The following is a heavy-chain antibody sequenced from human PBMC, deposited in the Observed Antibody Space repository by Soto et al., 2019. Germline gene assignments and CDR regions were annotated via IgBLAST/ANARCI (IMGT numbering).Heavy chain of an antibody. CDR1: EFTFSSYA. CDR3: AKAIDTADDAFDI. J-gene: IGHJ3*02. D-gene: IGHD5-18*01. Sequence: EVQLLESGGGLVKPGGSLRLSCAASEFTFSSYAMSWVRQAPGRGLEWVSAITGGGGRTYHADSVKGRFTISRDNSKNTLYLQMNSLRAEDTAVYYCAKAIDTADDAFDIWGQGTLVTVSS. V-gene: IGHV3-23*01. CDR2: ITGGGGRT.